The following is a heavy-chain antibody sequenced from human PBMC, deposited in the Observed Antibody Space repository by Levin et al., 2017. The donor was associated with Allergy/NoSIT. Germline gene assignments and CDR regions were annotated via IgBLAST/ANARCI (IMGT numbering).Heavy chain of an antibody. Sequence: QTLSLTCTFSGFSLSTSGMCVSWIRQPPGKALEWLALIDWDDDKYYSTSLKTRLTISKDTSKNQVVLTMTNMDPVDTATYYCARTETYSSGWYAGGYAFDSWGQGTMVTVSS. CDR1: GFSLSTSGMC. CDR3: ARTETYSSGWYAGGYAFDS. J-gene: IGHJ3*02. CDR2: IDWDDDK. D-gene: IGHD6-19*01. V-gene: IGHV2-70*01.